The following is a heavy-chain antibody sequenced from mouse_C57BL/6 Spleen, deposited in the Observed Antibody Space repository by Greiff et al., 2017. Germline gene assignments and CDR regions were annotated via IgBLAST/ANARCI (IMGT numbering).Heavy chain of an antibody. V-gene: IGHV5-6*01. CDR1: GFTFSSYG. Sequence: EVKLMESGGDLVKPGGSLKLSCAASGFTFSSYGMSWVRQTPDKRLEWVATISSGGSYTYYPDSVKGRFTISRDNAKNTLYLQMSSLKSEDTAMYYCANGFDYWGQGTTLTVSS. CDR3: ANGFDY. CDR2: ISSGGSYT. J-gene: IGHJ2*01.